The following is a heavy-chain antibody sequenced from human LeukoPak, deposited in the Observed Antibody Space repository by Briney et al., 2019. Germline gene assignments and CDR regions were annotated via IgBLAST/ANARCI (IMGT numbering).Heavy chain of an antibody. CDR1: GFTFSNCA. Sequence: HPGGSLRLSCAASGFTFSNCAMSWVRQPPGKGLEWVSTVSDDGAKTWYADSVKGRFTISRDNSKNTVSLQMTNLRADDTARYYCVKEKRGYSYGDYWGQGTMVTVSP. V-gene: IGHV3-23*01. CDR3: VKEKRGYSYGDY. CDR2: VSDDGAKT. D-gene: IGHD5-18*01. J-gene: IGHJ4*02.